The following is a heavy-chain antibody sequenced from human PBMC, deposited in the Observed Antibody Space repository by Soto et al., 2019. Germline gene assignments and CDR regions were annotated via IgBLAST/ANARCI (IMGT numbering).Heavy chain of an antibody. Sequence: PSETLSLTCTVSGASISSYYWSWIRHPPGKGLEWIGYIYNSGSTNYNPALKSRVTTSLDTSKNQFSLKLTSVTAADTAVYYCVRDRVGVSSNWFDSWGRGTLVTVSS. CDR2: IYNSGST. J-gene: IGHJ5*01. CDR1: GASISSYY. D-gene: IGHD3-3*01. V-gene: IGHV4-59*01. CDR3: VRDRVGVSSNWFDS.